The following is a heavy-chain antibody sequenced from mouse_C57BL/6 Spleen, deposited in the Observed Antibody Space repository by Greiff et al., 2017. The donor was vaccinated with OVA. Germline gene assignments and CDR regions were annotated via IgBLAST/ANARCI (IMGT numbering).Heavy chain of an antibody. CDR3: ARRGVYDGYYPFDY. J-gene: IGHJ2*01. V-gene: IGHV1-61*01. D-gene: IGHD2-3*01. CDR1: GYTFTSYW. CDR2: IYPSDSET. Sequence: QVQLRQPGAELVRPGSSVKLSCKASGYTFTSYWMDWVKQRPGQGLEWIGNIYPSDSETHYNQKFKDKATLTVDKSSSTAYMRLSSLTSEDSAVYYCARRGVYDGYYPFDYWGQGTTLTVSS.